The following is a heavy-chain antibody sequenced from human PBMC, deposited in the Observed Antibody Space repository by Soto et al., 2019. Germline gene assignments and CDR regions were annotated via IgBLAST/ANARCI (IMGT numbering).Heavy chain of an antibody. CDR1: GGSFSGYY. Sequence: SETLSLTCAVYGGSFSGYYWSWIRQPPGKGLEWIGEINHSGSTNYNPSLKSRVTISVDTSKNQFSLKLSSVTAADTAVYYCVRALGSRFMEWPRFDPWGQGRLVIVSS. J-gene: IGHJ5*02. V-gene: IGHV4-34*01. CDR3: VRALGSRFMEWPRFDP. CDR2: INHSGST. D-gene: IGHD3-3*01.